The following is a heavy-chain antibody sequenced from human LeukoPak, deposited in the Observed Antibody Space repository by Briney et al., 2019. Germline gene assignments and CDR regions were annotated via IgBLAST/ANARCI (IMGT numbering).Heavy chain of an antibody. CDR2: IYYSGST. CDR3: AREDLTTVVMDY. D-gene: IGHD4-23*01. V-gene: IGHV4-39*07. J-gene: IGHJ4*02. CDR1: GGSISSSSYY. Sequence: PSETLSITCTVSGGSISSSSYYWGWIRQPPGKGLEWIGSIYYSGSTYYNPSLKSRVTISVDTSKNQFSLKLSSVTAADTAVYYCAREDLTTVVMDYWGQGTLVTVSS.